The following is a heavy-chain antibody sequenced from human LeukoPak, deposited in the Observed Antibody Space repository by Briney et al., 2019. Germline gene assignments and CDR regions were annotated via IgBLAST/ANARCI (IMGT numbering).Heavy chain of an antibody. V-gene: IGHV1-18*01. CDR2: ISAYNGNT. J-gene: IGHJ5*02. CDR3: ARDGGARYYYDSSNYYFRFDP. CDR1: GYTFTSYG. Sequence: ASVKVSCKASGYTFTSYGISWVRQAPGQGLEWMGWISAYNGNTNYAQKLQGRVTMTTDTSTSTAYMEVRSLRSDDTAVYYCARDGGARYYYDSSNYYFRFDPWGQGTLVTVSS. D-gene: IGHD3-22*01.